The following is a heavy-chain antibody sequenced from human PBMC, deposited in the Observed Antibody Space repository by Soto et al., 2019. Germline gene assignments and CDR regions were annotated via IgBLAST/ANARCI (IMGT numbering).Heavy chain of an antibody. J-gene: IGHJ4*02. Sequence: QVQLVQSGAEVKKPGSSVKVSCKASGGTFSSYTISWVRQAPGQGLEWMGRIIPILGIANYAQKFQGRVTITADKSTSTAYMELSSLRSVDTAVYYCARDGQLGYCSSTSCPVDYWGQGTLVTVSS. CDR1: GGTFSSYT. CDR2: IIPILGIA. V-gene: IGHV1-69*08. D-gene: IGHD2-2*01. CDR3: ARDGQLGYCSSTSCPVDY.